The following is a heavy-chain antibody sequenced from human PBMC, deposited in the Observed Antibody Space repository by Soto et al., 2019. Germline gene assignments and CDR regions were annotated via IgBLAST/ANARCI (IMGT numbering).Heavy chain of an antibody. CDR2: IFPTGIT. CDR1: RSSLSNYY. V-gene: IGHV4-4*07. CDR3: ARGSLRPDY. Sequence: QVQLQESGPGLLRPSETLSLTCTVSRSSLSNYYWSWIRQPAGKGLEWIGRIFPTGITDYNPSLRSLVTMSVDTSKNQFSLKLISLTAADTAVYYCARGSLRPDYWGPGTLVTVSS. J-gene: IGHJ4*02. D-gene: IGHD1-26*01.